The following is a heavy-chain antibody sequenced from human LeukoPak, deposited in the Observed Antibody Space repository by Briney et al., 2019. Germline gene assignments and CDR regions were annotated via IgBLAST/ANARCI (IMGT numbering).Heavy chain of an antibody. Sequence: SETLPLTRTLSGRAISSYCYSWIRQPPGKGLEWIGSTYYSGSINYNPSLKSRLTISVDTPKNQVSLKLSSVTAADTPVYYCARHDPIISMIVGERAFDIWGQGTIVTVSS. V-gene: IGHV4-59*08. CDR2: TYYSGSI. D-gene: IGHD3-22*01. CDR1: GRAISSYC. J-gene: IGHJ3*02. CDR3: ARHDPIISMIVGERAFDI.